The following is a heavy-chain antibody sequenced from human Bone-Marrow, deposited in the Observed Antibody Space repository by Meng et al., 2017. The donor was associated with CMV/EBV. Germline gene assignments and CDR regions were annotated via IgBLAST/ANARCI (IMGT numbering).Heavy chain of an antibody. CDR3: ARQVDGYRVDY. Sequence: SETLSLTCTVSGASISSTSSYWGWIRRPPGKGLEWIGSIYYTGSTYYNPSLKSRVTISVDTSKNQFSLKLNSVTAADTAVYYCARQVDGYRVDYWGQGTLVTGSS. J-gene: IGHJ4*02. CDR2: IYYTGST. V-gene: IGHV4-39*07. D-gene: IGHD5-24*01. CDR1: GASISSTSSY.